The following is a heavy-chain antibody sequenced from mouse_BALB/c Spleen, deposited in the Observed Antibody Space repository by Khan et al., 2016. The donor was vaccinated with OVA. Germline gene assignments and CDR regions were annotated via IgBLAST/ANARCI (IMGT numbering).Heavy chain of an antibody. Sequence: QVQLKQSGAELARPGASVKMSCKASGYTFTSYTIHWIKERPGQGLEWIGYINPSNGYTNYNQRFKDKATLTKDKSTTTAYLQLSRLTSDDSAVYNCVREGAYHRNDGWFAYWGQGTLVTVSA. D-gene: IGHD2-14*01. CDR2: INPSNGYT. CDR1: GYTFTSYT. V-gene: IGHV1-4*01. CDR3: VREGAYHRNDGWFAY. J-gene: IGHJ3*01.